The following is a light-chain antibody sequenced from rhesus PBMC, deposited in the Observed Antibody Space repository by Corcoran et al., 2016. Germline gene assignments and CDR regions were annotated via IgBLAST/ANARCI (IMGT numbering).Light chain of an antibody. CDR3: HVWVMTSGHHI. V-gene: IGLV3-40*01. CDR1: NIGSKS. J-gene: IGLJ1*01. CDR2: DDS. Sequence: SYELTQPRSVSVSPGQTAMITCGGDNIGSKSVQWYMQKPPQAPLLVIYDDSERPSGIPERLSGSNSGNTATLTVSAVEAGDEADYYCHVWVMTSGHHIFGAGTRLTVL.